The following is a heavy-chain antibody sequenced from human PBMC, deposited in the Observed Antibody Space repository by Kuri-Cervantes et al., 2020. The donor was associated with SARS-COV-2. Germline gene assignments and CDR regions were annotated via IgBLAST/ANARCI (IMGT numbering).Heavy chain of an antibody. D-gene: IGHD4-23*01. CDR3: ARPGGFLDV. Sequence: GSLRLSCAVYGESFSGYYWSWIRQPPGKGLEWIGEINHSGSTNYNPSLKSRVTISVDTSKNQFSLKLSSVTAADTAVYYCARPGGFLDVWGKGTTVTVSS. CDR2: INHSGST. CDR1: GESFSGYY. V-gene: IGHV4-34*01. J-gene: IGHJ6*04.